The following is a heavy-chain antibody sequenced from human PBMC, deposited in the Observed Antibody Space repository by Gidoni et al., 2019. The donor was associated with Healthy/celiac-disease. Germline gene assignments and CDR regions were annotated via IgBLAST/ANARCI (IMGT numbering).Heavy chain of an antibody. CDR2: IIPIFGTA. CDR1: RGTFSSYA. Sequence: QVQLVQSGAEVKKPGSSVKVSCKASRGTFSSYAISWVRQAPGQGLEWMGGIIPIFGTANYAQKFQGRVTITADESTSTAYMELSSLRSEDTAVYYCARDQSDPSGWYRDYYYGMDVWGQGTTVTVSS. J-gene: IGHJ6*02. CDR3: ARDQSDPSGWYRDYYYGMDV. V-gene: IGHV1-69*01. D-gene: IGHD6-19*01.